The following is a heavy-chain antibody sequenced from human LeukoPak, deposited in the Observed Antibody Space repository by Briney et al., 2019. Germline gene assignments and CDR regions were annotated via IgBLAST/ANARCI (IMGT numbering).Heavy chain of an antibody. Sequence: QPGGSLRLSCAASGFTFSSYAMSWVRQAPGKGLEWVSAISGSGGSTYYADSVKGRFTISRDNSKNTLYLQMNSLRAEDTAVYYCARDIVVVPAAIRPRGYYYYGMDVWGQGTTVTVSS. CDR3: ARDIVVVPAAIRPRGYYYYGMDV. CDR1: GFTFSSYA. CDR2: ISGSGGST. D-gene: IGHD2-2*01. J-gene: IGHJ6*02. V-gene: IGHV3-23*01.